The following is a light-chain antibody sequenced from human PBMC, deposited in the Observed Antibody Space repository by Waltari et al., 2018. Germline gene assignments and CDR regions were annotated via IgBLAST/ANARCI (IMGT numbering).Light chain of an antibody. V-gene: IGKV3-15*01. J-gene: IGKJ2*03. CDR2: GAS. CDR1: QGISNN. CDR3: QHYNNRPPYS. Sequence: EIELTQSPATLSASPGARGTLSCRASQGISNNLVWYQHKPGQSPRLLIYGASARATGVPERFSGSGYRTEFTLTISRLQSEDFAVYYCQHYNNRPPYSFGQGTKLDIK.